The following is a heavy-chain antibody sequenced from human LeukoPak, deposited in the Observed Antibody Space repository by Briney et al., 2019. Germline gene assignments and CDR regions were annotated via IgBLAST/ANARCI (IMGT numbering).Heavy chain of an antibody. D-gene: IGHD3-22*01. CDR2: IYPGDSDT. V-gene: IGHV5-51*01. Sequence: GESLKISCKGSGYSFTSYWIGRVRQMPGKGLEWMGIIYPGDSDTRYSPSFQGQVTISADKSISTAYLQWSSLKASDTAMYYCARTLNYYDSSGRNYYYYYGMDVWGQGTTVTVSS. J-gene: IGHJ6*02. CDR3: ARTLNYYDSSGRNYYYYYGMDV. CDR1: GYSFTSYW.